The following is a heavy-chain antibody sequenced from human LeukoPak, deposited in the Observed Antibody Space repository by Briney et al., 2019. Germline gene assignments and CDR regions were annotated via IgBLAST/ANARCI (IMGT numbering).Heavy chain of an antibody. V-gene: IGHV1-18*01. Sequence: ASVKVSCKASGISFTSYAISWVRQAPGQGLEWMGWISAYNGNTNYAQKLQGRVTMTTDTSTSTAYMERRSLRSDDTAVYYCARGQITYGSGSYYKWSFDYWGQGTLVTVSS. CDR1: GISFTSYA. CDR3: ARGQITYGSGSYYKWSFDY. J-gene: IGHJ4*02. CDR2: ISAYNGNT. D-gene: IGHD3-10*01.